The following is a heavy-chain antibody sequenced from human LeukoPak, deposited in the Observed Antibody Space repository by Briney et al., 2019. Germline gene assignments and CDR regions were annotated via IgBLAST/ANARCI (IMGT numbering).Heavy chain of an antibody. D-gene: IGHD4-17*01. CDR2: IKNKIDGGTT. CDR3: NTDGDYGDYVDS. CDR1: GFTFNLAW. J-gene: IGHJ4*02. V-gene: IGHV3-15*07. Sequence: GGSLRLSCAASGFTFNLAWINWVRQAPGKGLEWVGRIKNKIDGGTTDYAAPVRGRFTISRDDSKNTVYLQMNSLKSEDTALYYCNTDGDYGDYVDSWGQGTLVTVSS.